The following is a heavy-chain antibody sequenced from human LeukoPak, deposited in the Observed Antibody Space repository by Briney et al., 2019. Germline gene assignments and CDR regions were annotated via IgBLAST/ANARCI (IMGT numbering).Heavy chain of an antibody. CDR3: AAEYCSGASCHGGFDY. D-gene: IGHD2-2*01. V-gene: IGHV1-2*02. CDR1: GYTFTDYY. Sequence: GASVKVSCKASGYTFTDYYIHWVRQAPGQGLEWMGWINPNSGATNSAQKFQGRVTMTRDTSISTAYMELSRLRPDDPAVYYCAAEYCSGASCHGGFDYWGQGTLVTVSS. CDR2: INPNSGAT. J-gene: IGHJ4*02.